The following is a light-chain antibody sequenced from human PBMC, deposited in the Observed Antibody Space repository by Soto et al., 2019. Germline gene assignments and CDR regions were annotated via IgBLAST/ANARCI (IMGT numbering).Light chain of an antibody. Sequence: QPVLTQPPSVSGAPGQRVTISCTGSSSNIGAGYDVHWYQQLPGTAPKLLIYGNSNRPSGVPDRFSGSKSGTSASLAITGLQAEDEADYYCQSYDNSLSGRVVFGGGTKLTVL. CDR2: GNS. CDR1: SSNIGAGYD. J-gene: IGLJ2*01. V-gene: IGLV1-40*01. CDR3: QSYDNSLSGRVV.